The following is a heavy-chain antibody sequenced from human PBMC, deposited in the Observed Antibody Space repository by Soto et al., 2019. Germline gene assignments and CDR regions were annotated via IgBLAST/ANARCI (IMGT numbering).Heavy chain of an antibody. J-gene: IGHJ4*02. CDR1: EFTRSTDW. V-gene: IGHV3-74*01. D-gene: IGHD2-21*02. CDR3: VYCGGGCYSGRGFDY. CDR2: INTDATSR. Sequence: EVQLVESGGGLVQPGGSLRLSCVVSEFTRSTDWMHWVRQVPGKGLVWVSRINTDATSRTYADSVEGRFSISRDNAKKTLYLQMSSLRADDTAVYYCVYCGGGCYSGRGFDYWGQGTPVTVSS.